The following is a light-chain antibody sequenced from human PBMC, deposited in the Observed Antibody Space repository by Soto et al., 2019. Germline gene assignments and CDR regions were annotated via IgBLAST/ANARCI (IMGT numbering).Light chain of an antibody. J-gene: IGLJ2*01. V-gene: IGLV1-40*01. Sequence: QSVLTQPPSVSGAPGQGVTISCTGSSSNIGAGYDVHWYQQLPGTAPKLLIYGNSNRPSGVPNRFSGSKSGTSASLAITGLHAEDEADYNCQSYDSSLSGYVIFGGGTKLTVL. CDR2: GNS. CDR3: QSYDSSLSGYVI. CDR1: SSNIGAGYD.